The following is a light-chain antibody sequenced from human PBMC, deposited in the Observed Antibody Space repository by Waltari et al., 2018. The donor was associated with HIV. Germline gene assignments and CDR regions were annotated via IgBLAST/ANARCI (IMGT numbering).Light chain of an antibody. CDR1: QSTSSY. CDR2: AAS. J-gene: IGKJ1*01. V-gene: IGKV1-39*01. CDR3: QQTYSTPPT. Sequence: DIQMTQSPSSLSASVGDRVTITCRASQSTSSYLNWYQQKPGKAPKLLIYAASSLQSGVPSRFSGSGSGTDFTLTISRLQPEDFATYYCQQTYSTPPTFGQGTKVEIK.